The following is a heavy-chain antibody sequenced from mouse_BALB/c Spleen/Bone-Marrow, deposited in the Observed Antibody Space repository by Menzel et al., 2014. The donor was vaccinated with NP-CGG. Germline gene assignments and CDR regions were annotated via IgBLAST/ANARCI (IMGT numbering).Heavy chain of an antibody. J-gene: IGHJ2*01. CDR3: ARQRDYDYFDY. Sequence: EVQLVESGGDLVKPGGSLKLSCAASGFTFSNYGMSWVRQTPDKRLEWVATISSGGSYTYYPDSVKGRFTISRDNAKNTLYLQMSSLKSEDTAMYYCARQRDYDYFDYCGQGTTLTVSS. D-gene: IGHD2-4*01. CDR2: ISSGGSYT. V-gene: IGHV5-6*01. CDR1: GFTFSNYG.